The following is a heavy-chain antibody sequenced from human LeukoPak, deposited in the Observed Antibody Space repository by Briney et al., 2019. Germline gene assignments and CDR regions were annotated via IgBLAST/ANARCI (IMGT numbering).Heavy chain of an antibody. CDR1: GGFISSYY. D-gene: IGHD3-22*01. Sequence: SETLSLTCTVSGGFISSYYWSWIRQPAGKGLEWIGRIYTSGSTNYNPSLKSRVTMSVDTSKNQFSLKLSSVTAADTAVYYCASGGDYYDSSGYQFGYWGQGTLVTVSS. CDR3: ASGGDYYDSSGYQFGY. CDR2: IYTSGST. J-gene: IGHJ4*02. V-gene: IGHV4-4*07.